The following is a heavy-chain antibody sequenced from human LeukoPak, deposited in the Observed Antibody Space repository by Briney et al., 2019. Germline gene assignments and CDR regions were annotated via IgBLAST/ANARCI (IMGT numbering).Heavy chain of an antibody. J-gene: IGHJ5*02. V-gene: IGHV1-18*04. D-gene: IGHD2-15*01. CDR3: ARASSALVVVAATSGNWFDP. Sequence: ASVKVSCKASGYTFTSYGISWVRQAPGQGLEWMGWISAYNGKTNYAQKLQGRVTMTTDTSTSTAYVELRSLRSDDASVYYCARASSALVVVAATSGNWFDPWGQGTLVTVSS. CDR2: ISAYNGKT. CDR1: GYTFTSYG.